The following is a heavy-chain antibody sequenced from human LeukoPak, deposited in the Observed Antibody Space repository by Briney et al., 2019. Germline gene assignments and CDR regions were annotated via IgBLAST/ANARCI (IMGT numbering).Heavy chain of an antibody. CDR3: ARGGGVDILTGFQY. CDR2: IIPILDVT. J-gene: IGHJ4*02. CDR1: GGTFTNYA. V-gene: IGHV1-69*04. D-gene: IGHD3-9*01. Sequence: GASVEVPCKASGGTFTNYAINWVRQAPGQGLEWMGRIIPILDVTNYAQKFQGRVTITADQSTSTAYMELSSLRSEDTAVYYCARGGGVDILTGFQYWGQGTLVTVSS.